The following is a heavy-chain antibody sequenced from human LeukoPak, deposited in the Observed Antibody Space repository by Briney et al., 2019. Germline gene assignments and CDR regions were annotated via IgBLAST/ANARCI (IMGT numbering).Heavy chain of an antibody. V-gene: IGHV1-2*02. CDR3: ARENCSGGSCYSYFDL. D-gene: IGHD2-15*01. CDR1: GYTFTGYC. CDR2: INPNSGGT. Sequence: ASVKVSCKASGYTFTGYCMHWVRQAPGQGLEWMGWINPNSGGTNYAQKFQGRVTMTRDTSISTAYMELSRLRSDDTAVYYCARENCSGGSCYSYFDLWGRGTLVTVSS. J-gene: IGHJ2*01.